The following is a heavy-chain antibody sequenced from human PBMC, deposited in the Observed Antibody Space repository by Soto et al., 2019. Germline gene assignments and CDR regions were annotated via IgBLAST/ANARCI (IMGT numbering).Heavy chain of an antibody. Sequence: GGSLRLSCAASGITFGSRAMRWVRQAPGEGLEWVSTITDSGGDAKYADSVRGRFAISRDNSKKTLYLQMSSLTAEDSAIYYCARGSTDSYPGSRIFDFWGRGTLVTVSS. J-gene: IGHJ4*02. D-gene: IGHD3-10*01. CDR1: GITFGSRA. V-gene: IGHV3-23*01. CDR3: ARGSTDSYPGSRIFDF. CDR2: ITDSGGDA.